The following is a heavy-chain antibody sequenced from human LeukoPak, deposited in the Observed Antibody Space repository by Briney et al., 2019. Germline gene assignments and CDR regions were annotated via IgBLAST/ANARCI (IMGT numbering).Heavy chain of an antibody. D-gene: IGHD4-11*01. CDR3: ARSHSNYVDY. J-gene: IGHJ4*02. Sequence: SETLSLTCTVSGGSISSGGYYWSWIRQPPGKGLEWIGYIYHSGSTYYNPSLKSRVTISVDRSKNQFSLKLSSVTAADTAVHYCARSHSNYVDYWGQGTLVTVSS. CDR1: GGSISSGGYY. V-gene: IGHV4-30-2*01. CDR2: IYHSGST.